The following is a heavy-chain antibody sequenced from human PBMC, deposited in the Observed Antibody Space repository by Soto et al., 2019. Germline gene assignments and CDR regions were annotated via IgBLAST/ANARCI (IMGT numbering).Heavy chain of an antibody. J-gene: IGHJ6*03. CDR1: GYSFISHG. Sequence: QVQMEQSGAEVRRPGASVNVSCKASGYSFISHGISWVRQAPGQGLEWMGWINPYNGNTNYAQKFQDRVTLTTDKTXXTXXXELRSLRADDTALYYCARSPRISRAGDVWAKGTAVVVSS. V-gene: IGHV1-18*01. CDR2: INPYNGNT. CDR3: ARSPRISRAGDV. D-gene: IGHD6-19*01.